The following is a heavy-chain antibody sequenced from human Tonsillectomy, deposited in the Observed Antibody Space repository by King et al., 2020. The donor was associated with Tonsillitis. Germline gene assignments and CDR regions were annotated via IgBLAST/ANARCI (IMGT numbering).Heavy chain of an antibody. V-gene: IGHV3-23*04. CDR1: GVTFSSYA. CDR3: AKDHGKGYCTNGVCYNFDY. CDR2: IMGSGVST. Sequence: VQLVESGGGLVQPGGSLRLSCAASGVTFSSYAMSWVRQAPGKGLEWGSGIMGSGVSTYYADSVKGRFTISRDNSKNTLYLQMNSLRAEDTAVYYCAKDHGKGYCTNGVCYNFDYWGPGTLVTVSS. D-gene: IGHD2-8*01. J-gene: IGHJ4*02.